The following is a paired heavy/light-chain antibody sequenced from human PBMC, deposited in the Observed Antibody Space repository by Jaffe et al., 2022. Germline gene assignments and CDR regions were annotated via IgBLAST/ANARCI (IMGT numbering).Light chain of an antibody. CDR3: QVSYNPPWT. CDR1: QSIDRY. V-gene: IGKV1-39*01. J-gene: IGKJ1*01. Sequence: DIQMTQSPSSLSASVGDTVTITCRANQSIDRYLNWYQQKPGTAPKLLIYAASSLQSAVPARFLGSGSGTDFTLTIRSLQPDDFATYFCQVSYNPPWTFGQGTKVEVK. CDR2: AAS.
Heavy chain of an antibody. CDR3: ARVNFPSSHFDF. Sequence: QVQLQESGPGLVKPSQTLSLTCTVSGASINSGPYSWSWIRQPAGKELEWIGRIRTDGTNYNPSLKSRVTISVDSSKNQFSLKLNSVTTADTAVYYCARVNFPSSHFDFWGQGTLVTVSS. V-gene: IGHV4-61*02. J-gene: IGHJ4*02. CDR1: GASINSGPYS. D-gene: IGHD1-7*01. CDR2: IRTDGT.